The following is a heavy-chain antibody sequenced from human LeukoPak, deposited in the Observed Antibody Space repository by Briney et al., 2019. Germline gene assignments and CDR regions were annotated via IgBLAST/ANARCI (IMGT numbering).Heavy chain of an antibody. J-gene: IGHJ4*02. CDR1: GFTFSSHG. CDR2: ISGSGDST. V-gene: IGHV3-23*01. CDR3: AKDSVVVAGLVNYFDS. Sequence: GGSLRLSCAASGFTFSSHGMNWVRQAPGKGLEWVSAISGSGDSTFYTDSVKGRFTISRDNSKNTLYLQMKSLRAEDTAVYYCAKDSVVVAGLVNYFDSWGQGTLVTVSS. D-gene: IGHD6-19*01.